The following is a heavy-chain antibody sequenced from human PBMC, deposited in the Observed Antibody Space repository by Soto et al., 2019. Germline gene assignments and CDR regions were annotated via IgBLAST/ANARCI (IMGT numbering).Heavy chain of an antibody. CDR3: AKNVWGITIFGGMDV. CDR2: ISGSGGST. J-gene: IGHJ6*02. D-gene: IGHD3-9*01. V-gene: IGHV3-23*01. Sequence: EVQLLESGGGLVQPGGSLRLSCAASGFTFSSYAMSWVRQAPGKGLEWVSAISGSGGSTYYADSVKGRFTISRDNSKNTLYLKMNSLRVEDTAVYYCAKNVWGITIFGGMDVWGQLTTVTVSS. CDR1: GFTFSSYA.